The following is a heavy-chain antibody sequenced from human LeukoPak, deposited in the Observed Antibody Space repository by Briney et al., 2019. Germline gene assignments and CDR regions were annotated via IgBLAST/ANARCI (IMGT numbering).Heavy chain of an antibody. CDR2: IIPILGTA. CDR3: ARQGYDILTGYLYYFDY. J-gene: IGHJ4*02. Sequence: GASVKVSCKASGGTFSSYAISWVRPAPGQGLEWMGGIIPILGTANYAQKFQGRVTITTDESTSTAYMELSSLRSEDTAVYYCARQGYDILTGYLYYFDYWGQGTLVTVSS. D-gene: IGHD3-9*01. CDR1: GGTFSSYA. V-gene: IGHV1-69*05.